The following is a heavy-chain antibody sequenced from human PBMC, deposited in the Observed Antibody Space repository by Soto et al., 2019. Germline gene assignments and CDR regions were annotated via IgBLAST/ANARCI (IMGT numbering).Heavy chain of an antibody. J-gene: IGHJ6*02. CDR3: ARGPSTLLHNYYYYGMDV. V-gene: IGHV1-2*02. Sequence: QVQLVQSGAEVKKPGASVKVSCKASGYTFTGYYMHWVRQAPGQGLEWMGWINPNSGGTNYAQKFQGRVTMTRDTSIITAYMELSRLRSDDTAVYYCARGPSTLLHNYYYYGMDVWGQGTTVTVSS. CDR2: INPNSGGT. CDR1: GYTFTGYY.